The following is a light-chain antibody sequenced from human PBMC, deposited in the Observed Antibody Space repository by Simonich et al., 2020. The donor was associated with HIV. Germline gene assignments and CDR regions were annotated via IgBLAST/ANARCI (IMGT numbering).Light chain of an antibody. CDR2: DVT. J-gene: IGLJ2*01. CDR1: ISDVGDYIY. Sequence: QSTLTQPASVSGSPGQSFTISCTGTISDVGDYIYVSWYQQHPGKAPKLMIYDVTKLPSGVSNRFSGFKSGNTASLTISGLQAEDEADYYCNSYTGSSTFLFGGGTKLTVL. CDR3: NSYTGSSTFL. V-gene: IGLV2-14*03.